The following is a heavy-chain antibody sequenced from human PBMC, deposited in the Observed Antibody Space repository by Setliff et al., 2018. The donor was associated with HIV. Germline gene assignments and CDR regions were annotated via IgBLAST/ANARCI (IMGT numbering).Heavy chain of an antibody. CDR1: GSSINSTFR. J-gene: IGHJ4*02. Sequence: ETLSLTCDVSGSSINSTFRWGWIRQSPGKGLVWIGSVSSTGSTNYNPSLMSRLTMSVDTSKNHFSLKLSSVTAADTAVYYCARDYYDKSGFPHYYFDYWGQGALVTVSS. CDR3: ARDYYDKSGFPHYYFDY. CDR2: VSSTGST. D-gene: IGHD3-22*01. V-gene: IGHV4-38-2*02.